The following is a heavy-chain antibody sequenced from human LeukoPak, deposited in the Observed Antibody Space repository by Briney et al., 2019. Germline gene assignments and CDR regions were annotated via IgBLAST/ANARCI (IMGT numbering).Heavy chain of an antibody. Sequence: GGSLRLSCAASGFTFSNYTVHWVRQAPGKGLEWVAVISYDGSNKYYADSVKGRFTISRDNYKNTLYLQMNSLRVEDTAVYYCARSYTSGWSRGFDHWGQGTLVIVSS. J-gene: IGHJ5*02. CDR2: ISYDGSNK. CDR1: GFTFSNYT. V-gene: IGHV3-30-3*01. D-gene: IGHD6-19*01. CDR3: ARSYTSGWSRGFDH.